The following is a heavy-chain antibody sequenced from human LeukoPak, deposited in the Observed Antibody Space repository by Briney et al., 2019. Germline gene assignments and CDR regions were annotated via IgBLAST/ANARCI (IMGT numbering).Heavy chain of an antibody. D-gene: IGHD6-19*01. CDR3: ARTHSSGWYLFDY. CDR2: INPNSGGT. Sequence: AASVKVSCKASGYTFTGYYMHWVRQAPGQGLEWMGRINPNSGGTNYAQKSQGRVTMTRDTSISTAYMELSRLRSDDTAVYYCARTHSSGWYLFDYWGQGTLVTVSS. CDR1: GYTFTGYY. V-gene: IGHV1-2*06. J-gene: IGHJ4*02.